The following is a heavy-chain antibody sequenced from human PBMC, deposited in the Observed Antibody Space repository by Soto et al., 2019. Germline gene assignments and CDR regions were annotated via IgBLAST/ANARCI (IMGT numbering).Heavy chain of an antibody. CDR3: ARDTYSGSYYDYYYGMDV. J-gene: IGHJ6*02. V-gene: IGHV3-48*03. Sequence: WGSLRLSCTASGFTFSSYEMNWVCQAPRKGQEWVSYISSSGSTIYYADSVKGRFTISRDNAKNSLYLQMNSLRAEDTAVYYCARDTYSGSYYDYYYGMDVWGQGTTVTVLL. CDR2: ISSSGSTI. CDR1: GFTFSSYE. D-gene: IGHD1-26*01.